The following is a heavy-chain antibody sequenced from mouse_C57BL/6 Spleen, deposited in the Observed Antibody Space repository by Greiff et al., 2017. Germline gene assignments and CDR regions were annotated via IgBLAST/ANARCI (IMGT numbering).Heavy chain of an antibody. Sequence: EVMLVESGGDLVKPGGSLKLSCAASGFTFSSYGMSWVRQTPDKRLEWVATISSGGSYTYYPASVKGRLTISRDNAKNTLYLQMSSLKSEDTAMYYCARQVAQAAWFAHWGKETLVAVSA. D-gene: IGHD3-2*02. J-gene: IGHJ3*01. V-gene: IGHV5-6*01. CDR3: ARQVAQAAWFAH. CDR1: GFTFSSYG. CDR2: ISSGGSYT.